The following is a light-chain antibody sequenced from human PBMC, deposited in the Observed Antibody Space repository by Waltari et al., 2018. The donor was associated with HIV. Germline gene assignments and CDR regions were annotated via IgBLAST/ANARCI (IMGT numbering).Light chain of an antibody. CDR3: CSYGGSDTLYV. V-gene: IGLV2-11*01. Sequence: QSALTQPRSVSGSPGQSVTISCTGTSSDVGAYTYVAWYQQHPVKAPKCLIFEVSKRPSGVPDRFSGSKSGNTASLTISGLQAEDEAEYYCCSYGGSDTLYVFGTGTKVTVL. CDR1: SSDVGAYTY. J-gene: IGLJ1*01. CDR2: EVS.